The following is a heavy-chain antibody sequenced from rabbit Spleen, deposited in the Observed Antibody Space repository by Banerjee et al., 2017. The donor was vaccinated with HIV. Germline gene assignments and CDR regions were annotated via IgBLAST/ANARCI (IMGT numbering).Heavy chain of an antibody. CDR3: ARDLVGVIGWNFYL. D-gene: IGHD1-1*01. V-gene: IGHV1S40*01. CDR1: GFSFSSRYY. CDR2: IDAGSSGIT. Sequence: QSLEESGGDLVKPGASLTLTCTASGFSFSSRYYMSWVRQAPGKGLEWIACIDAGSSGITYYASWAKGRFTISRTSSTTVTLRMTSLTAADRATYFCARDLVGVIGWNFYLWGPGTLVTVS. J-gene: IGHJ4*01.